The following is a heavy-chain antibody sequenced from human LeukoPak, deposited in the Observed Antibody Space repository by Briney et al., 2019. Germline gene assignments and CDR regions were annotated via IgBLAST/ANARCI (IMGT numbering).Heavy chain of an antibody. CDR2: FDPEDGET. CDR1: GYTLTELS. J-gene: IGHJ6*03. D-gene: IGHD6-13*01. Sequence: ASVKVSCKVSGYTLTELSMHWVRQAPGQGLEWMGGFDPEDGETIYAQKFQGRVTMTEDTSTDTAYMELSSLRSEDTAVYYCATGSIAAAFYYYYMDVWGKGTTVTVSS. CDR3: ATGSIAAAFYYYYMDV. V-gene: IGHV1-24*01.